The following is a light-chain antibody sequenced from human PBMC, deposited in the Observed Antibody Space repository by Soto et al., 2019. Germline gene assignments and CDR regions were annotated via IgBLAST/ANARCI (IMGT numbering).Light chain of an antibody. J-gene: IGKJ1*01. CDR3: LQDHDYPRT. V-gene: IGKV1-6*01. Sequence: AIQMTQSPTSLSASVGDRVIITCRASQDISKDLGWYQQKPGKAPKFLIYSATSTQSGVPSTFSGSGFGTDFTLTISSLQPEDFATYYCLQDHDYPRTFGQGT. CDR2: SAT. CDR1: QDISKD.